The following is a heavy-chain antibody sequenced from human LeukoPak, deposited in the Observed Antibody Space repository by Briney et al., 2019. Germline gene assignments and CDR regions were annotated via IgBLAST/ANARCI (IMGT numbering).Heavy chain of an antibody. J-gene: IGHJ3*02. D-gene: IGHD6-6*01. CDR1: GGSISSFY. Sequence: SETLSLTCTVSGGSISSFYWGWIRQSPGKGLEWIGYIYYSGSTNYNPSLKSRVTISVDTSKNQFSLKLSSVTAADTAVYYCGGSTEQLVRGAFDIWGQGTMVTVSS. CDR3: GGSTEQLVRGAFDI. V-gene: IGHV4-59*08. CDR2: IYYSGST.